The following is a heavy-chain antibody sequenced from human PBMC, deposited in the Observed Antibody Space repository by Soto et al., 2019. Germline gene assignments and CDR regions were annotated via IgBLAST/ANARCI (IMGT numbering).Heavy chain of an antibody. CDR3: ARTQVSGTYFSLTV. D-gene: IGHD3-10*01. J-gene: IGHJ4*02. V-gene: IGHV1-18*01. CDR2: ISAYNGNT. Sequence: ASVKVSCKASGYTFTTSGITWVRQAPGQRLEWMGWISAYNGNTNYAHNLQDRLTMTTDTSTSTAYMEVRSLRSDDTAMYYCARTQVSGTYFSLTVWGQGTLVTVSS. CDR1: GYTFTTSG.